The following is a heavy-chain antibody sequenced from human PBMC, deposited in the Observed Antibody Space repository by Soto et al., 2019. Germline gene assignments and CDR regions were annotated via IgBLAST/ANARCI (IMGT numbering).Heavy chain of an antibody. J-gene: IGHJ4*02. CDR1: GGSISSYY. V-gene: IGHV4-59*12. D-gene: IGHD3-3*01. CDR2: IYYSGST. Sequence: SETLSLTCTVSGGSISSYYWSWIRQPPGKGLEWIGYIYYSGSTNYNPSLKSRVTISVDTSKNQFSLKLSSVTAADTAVYYCARTSKGDDFWSGYPLDYWGQGTQVTVSS. CDR3: ARTSKGDDFWSGYPLDY.